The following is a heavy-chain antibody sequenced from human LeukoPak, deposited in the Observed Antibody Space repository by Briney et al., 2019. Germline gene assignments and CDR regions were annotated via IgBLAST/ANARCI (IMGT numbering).Heavy chain of an antibody. D-gene: IGHD6-13*01. CDR2: MNPNNDNT. CDR3: ARVAAAGTGDWFDP. Sequence: ASVKVSCKASGYTFTSYGISWVRQAPGQGLEWMGWMNPNNDNTGYAQKFQGRVTMTRNTSISTAYMELSSLRSEDTAVYYCARVAAAGTGDWFDPWGQGTLVTVSS. CDR1: GYTFTSYG. V-gene: IGHV1-8*02. J-gene: IGHJ5*02.